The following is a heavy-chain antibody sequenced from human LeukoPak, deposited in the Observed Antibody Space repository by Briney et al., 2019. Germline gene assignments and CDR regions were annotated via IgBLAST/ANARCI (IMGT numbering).Heavy chain of an antibody. V-gene: IGHV3-23*01. J-gene: IGHJ6*02. CDR1: GFTFSSYA. CDR3: AKVPPYYDILTGYFAPYYYYGMDV. D-gene: IGHD3-9*01. Sequence: GGSLRLSCAASGFTFSSYAMSWVRQAPGKGLEWVSAISGSGGSTYHADSVKGRFTISRDNSKNTLYLQMNSLRAEDTAVYYCAKVPPYYDILTGYFAPYYYYGMDVWGQGTTVTVSS. CDR2: ISGSGGST.